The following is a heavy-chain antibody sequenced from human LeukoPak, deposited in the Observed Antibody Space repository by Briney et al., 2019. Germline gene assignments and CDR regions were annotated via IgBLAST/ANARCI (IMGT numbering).Heavy chain of an antibody. CDR2: INQDGTEK. CDR1: GFTFSTYW. D-gene: IGHD2/OR15-2a*01. J-gene: IGHJ4*02. Sequence: GGSLRLSCATSGFTFSTYWMTWVRQAPGKGLEWVANINQDGTEKNYVDSVKGRFTISRDNAKNSLYLQMNSLRAEDAAVYYCARNMGDYWGQGTLVTVSS. CDR3: ARNMGDY. V-gene: IGHV3-7*04.